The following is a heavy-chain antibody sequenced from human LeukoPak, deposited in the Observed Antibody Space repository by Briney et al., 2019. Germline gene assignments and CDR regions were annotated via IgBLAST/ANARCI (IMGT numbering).Heavy chain of an antibody. D-gene: IGHD3-22*01. CDR3: ARDLRLYYYDSSGYPD. J-gene: IGHJ4*02. Sequence: GASVKVSCKASGYTFTSYYMHWVRQAPGQGLEWMGIINPSGGSTSYAQKFQGRVTMTRDTSTSTVYMELSSLRTEDTAVYYCARDLRLYYYDSSGYPDWGQGTLVTVSS. CDR1: GYTFTSYY. V-gene: IGHV1-46*01. CDR2: INPSGGST.